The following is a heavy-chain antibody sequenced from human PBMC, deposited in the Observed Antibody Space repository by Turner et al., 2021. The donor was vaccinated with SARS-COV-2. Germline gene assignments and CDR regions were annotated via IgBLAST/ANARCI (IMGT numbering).Heavy chain of an antibody. J-gene: IGHJ4*02. CDR1: GGSISSSSYY. V-gene: IGHV4-39*01. Sequence: QLQLQESGPGLVKPSETLSLTCTVSGGSISSSSYYWGWIRQPPGKGLEWIGNFLYSGSTYYNPSLKSRVTISVDTSKNQFSLKLSSVTAADTAVYYCAGQLWLRGLFDYWGQGTLVTVSS. D-gene: IGHD5-18*01. CDR2: FLYSGST. CDR3: AGQLWLRGLFDY.